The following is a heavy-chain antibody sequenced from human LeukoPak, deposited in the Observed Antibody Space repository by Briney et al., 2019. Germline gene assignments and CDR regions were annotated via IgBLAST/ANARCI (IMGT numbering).Heavy chain of an antibody. J-gene: IGHJ4*02. CDR2: IYYSGST. CDR1: GGSISSYY. CDR3: ARGVTTTFFFDY. Sequence: SETLSLTCTVSGGSISSYYWSGIRQPPGKGLEWIGYIYYSGSTNYNPSLKSRVTISVDTSNNQFSLKLSSVTAADAAVYYCARGVTTTFFFDYWGQGTLVTVSS. D-gene: IGHD4-17*01. V-gene: IGHV4-59*01.